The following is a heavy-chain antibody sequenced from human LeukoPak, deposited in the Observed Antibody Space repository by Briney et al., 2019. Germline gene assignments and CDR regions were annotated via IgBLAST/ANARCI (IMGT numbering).Heavy chain of an antibody. CDR2: IIPIFGTA. Sequence: SVKVSCKASGGTFSSYAISWVRQAPGQGLEWMGGIIPIFGTANYAQKFQGRVTITADESTSTVYMELSSLRSEDTAVYYCARERGDIVVVPAAMDVWGQGTTVTVSS. CDR3: ARERGDIVVVPAAMDV. D-gene: IGHD2-2*01. CDR1: GGTFSSYA. V-gene: IGHV1-69*13. J-gene: IGHJ6*02.